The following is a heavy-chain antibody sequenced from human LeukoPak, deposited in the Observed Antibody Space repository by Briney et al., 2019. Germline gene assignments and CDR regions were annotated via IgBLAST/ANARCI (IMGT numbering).Heavy chain of an antibody. J-gene: IGHJ4*01. V-gene: IGHV3-23*01. D-gene: IGHD3-22*01. CDR1: GFTFSSYT. CDR2: ITTSDGNT. CDR3: ARGPGSSGGAYVGDY. Sequence: GGSLRLSCAASGFTFSSYTMSWVRQAPGKGLEWVSTITTSDGNTYYADSVKGRFSISRDNAKSTLYLQMNGLRAEDTAVYYCARGPGSSGGAYVGDYWGHGTLVTVSS.